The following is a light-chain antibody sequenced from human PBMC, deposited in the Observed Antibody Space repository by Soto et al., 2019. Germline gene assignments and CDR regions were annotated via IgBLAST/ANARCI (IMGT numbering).Light chain of an antibody. Sequence: QSVLTQPASVSGSAGQSITISCTGTSSDVGGYNYVSWYQQYPGKAPKLMIYEVSNRPSGVSIRFSGSKSGNTASLTISGLQAEDEADYYCSSYTSSILVFGGGTKVTVL. CDR1: SSDVGGYNY. V-gene: IGLV2-14*01. J-gene: IGLJ3*02. CDR2: EVS. CDR3: SSYTSSILV.